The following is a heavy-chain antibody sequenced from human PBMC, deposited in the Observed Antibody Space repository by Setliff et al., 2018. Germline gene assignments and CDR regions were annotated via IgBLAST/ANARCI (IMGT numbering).Heavy chain of an antibody. CDR2: LHTSGST. V-gene: IGHV4-61*02. D-gene: IGHD1-26*01. Sequence: SETLSLTCAVSGASINSGTYYWSWIRQPAEKGLEWVGRLHTSGSTTYNPYLQSRVTISVDTSKNHFSLNLTSVTAADTAVYFCARDNTKLGATDYWGQGTLVTVSS. CDR1: GASINSGTYY. CDR3: ARDNTKLGATDY. J-gene: IGHJ4*02.